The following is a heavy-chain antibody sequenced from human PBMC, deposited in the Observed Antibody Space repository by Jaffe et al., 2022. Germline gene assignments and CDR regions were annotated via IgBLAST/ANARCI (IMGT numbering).Heavy chain of an antibody. Sequence: QVQLQESGPGLVKPSETLSLTCAVSGYSISSGYYWGWIRQPPGKGLEWIGSIYHSGSTYYNPSLKSRVTISVDTSKNQFSLKLSSVTAADTAVYYCARHLVGAAHFDYWGQGTLVTVSS. V-gene: IGHV4-38-2*01. CDR3: ARHLVGAAHFDY. J-gene: IGHJ4*02. CDR1: GYSISSGYY. D-gene: IGHD1-26*01. CDR2: IYHSGST.